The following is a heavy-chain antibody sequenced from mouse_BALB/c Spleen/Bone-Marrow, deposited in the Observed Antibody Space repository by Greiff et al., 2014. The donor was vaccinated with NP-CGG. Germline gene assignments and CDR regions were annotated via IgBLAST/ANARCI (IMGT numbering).Heavy chain of an antibody. CDR1: GFTFSDSY. CDR2: ISDGGSYT. Sequence: EVQLQQSGGGFVKPGGSLKFSCAASGFTFSDSYMYWVRQTPEKRLEWVATISDGGSYTNYPDKLQGRFTISRDNAKNTPYLQMTSLKSEDTDMYYCASDSYCYGSSYCALDVWGAGTSVTVSS. V-gene: IGHV5-4*02. J-gene: IGHJ1*01. CDR3: ASDSYCYGSSYCALDV. D-gene: IGHD1-1*01.